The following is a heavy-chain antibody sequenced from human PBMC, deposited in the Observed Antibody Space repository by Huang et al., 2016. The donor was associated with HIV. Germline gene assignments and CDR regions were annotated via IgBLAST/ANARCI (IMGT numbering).Heavy chain of an antibody. J-gene: IGHJ4*02. D-gene: IGHD3-10*01. CDR1: GGSISSSRYY. CDR2: IYYRGST. CDR3: ARHERWAMVRGVPQWGFDY. V-gene: IGHV4-39*01. Sequence: QLQLQESGPGLVKPSETLSLTCTVSGGSISSSRYYWGWIRQPPGKGLECIGTIYYRGSTYYNPSLKGRVTISVDTSKNQFSLKLSSVTAADTAVYYWARHERWAMVRGVPQWGFDYWGQGTLVTVSS.